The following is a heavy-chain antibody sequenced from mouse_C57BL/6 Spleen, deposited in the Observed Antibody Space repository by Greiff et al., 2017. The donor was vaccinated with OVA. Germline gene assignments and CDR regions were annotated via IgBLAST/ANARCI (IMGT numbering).Heavy chain of an antibody. CDR1: GYTFTSYW. CDR2: IDPSDSYT. J-gene: IGHJ3*01. D-gene: IGHD3-3*01. V-gene: IGHV1-50*01. CDR3: AREGLAY. Sequence: QVQLQQPGAELVKPGASVKLSCKASGYTFTSYWMQWVKQRPGQGLEWIGEIDPSDSYTNYNQKFKGKATLTVDTSSSTAYMQLSSLPSEDSAVYYCAREGLAYWGQGTLVTVSA.